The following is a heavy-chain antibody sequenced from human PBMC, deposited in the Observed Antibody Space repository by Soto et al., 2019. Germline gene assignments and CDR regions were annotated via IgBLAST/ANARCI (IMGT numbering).Heavy chain of an antibody. CDR3: AIPGPGDFHY. J-gene: IGHJ4*02. CDR2: IYHSGTT. V-gene: IGHV4-4*02. Sequence: QVQLQESGPGLVKPSGTLSLTCAVSGASMSSSTWWSWVRQSPGKGLEWIGEIYHSGTTNYNPSLESRVTISVDKSKKEFSLKLSSVTAADTAVYYCAIPGPGDFHYWGQGTLVTVSS. CDR1: GASMSSSTW.